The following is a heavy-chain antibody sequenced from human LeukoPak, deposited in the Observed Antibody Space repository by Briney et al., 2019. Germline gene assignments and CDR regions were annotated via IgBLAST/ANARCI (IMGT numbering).Heavy chain of an antibody. J-gene: IGHJ4*02. Sequence: SETLSLTCTVSGGSISSGSYYWSWIRQPAGKGLEWIGRIYTSGSTNYNPSLKSRVTISVDTSKNQFSLKLSSVTAADTAVYYCGSGLVGATTLGYWGQGTLVTVSS. CDR1: GGSISSGSYY. V-gene: IGHV4-61*02. CDR3: GSGLVGATTLGY. D-gene: IGHD1-26*01. CDR2: IYTSGST.